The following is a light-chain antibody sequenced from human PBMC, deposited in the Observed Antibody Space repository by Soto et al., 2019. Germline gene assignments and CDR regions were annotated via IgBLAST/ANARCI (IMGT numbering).Light chain of an antibody. CDR2: TGS. Sequence: DIQMTQSPSSVSASVGDRVSITCRASQGIGSWLAWYQQKPGRAPKLLIYTGSSLQSGVPSRFSGTGSGTDFTLTISSLQPEDVATYYCQQANSFPLTFGGVTKVEIK. CDR3: QQANSFPLT. J-gene: IGKJ4*01. CDR1: QGIGSW. V-gene: IGKV1-12*01.